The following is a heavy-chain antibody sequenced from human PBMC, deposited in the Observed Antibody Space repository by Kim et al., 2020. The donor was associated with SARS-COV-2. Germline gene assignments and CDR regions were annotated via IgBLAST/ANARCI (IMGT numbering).Heavy chain of an antibody. J-gene: IGHJ5*01. CDR2: ISSGGAYI. CDR1: GFTFSKYR. CDR3: VGAPQGYCTDSTCYSNW. D-gene: IGHD2-8*02. Sequence: GGSLRLSCAASGFTFSKYRMHWVRQAPGKGLEWVSTISSGGAYIYYADSVKGRFTISRDNARDSLSLQMNSLGVDDTAEYYCVGAPQGYCTDSTCYSNW. V-gene: IGHV3-21*01.